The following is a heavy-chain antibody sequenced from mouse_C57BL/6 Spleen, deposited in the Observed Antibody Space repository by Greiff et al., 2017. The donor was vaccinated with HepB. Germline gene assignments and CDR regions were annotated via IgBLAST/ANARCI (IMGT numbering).Heavy chain of an antibody. Sequence: QVQLKESGAELVKPGASVKISCKASGYAFSSYWMNWVKQRPGKGLEWIGQIYPGDGDTNYNGKFKGKATLTADKSSSTTYMQLSSLTSEDSAVYFCARCHDGYYVAMDDWGQGTSVTVSS. D-gene: IGHD2-3*01. J-gene: IGHJ4*01. V-gene: IGHV1-80*01. CDR3: ARCHDGYYVAMDD. CDR2: IYPGDGDT. CDR1: GYAFSSYW.